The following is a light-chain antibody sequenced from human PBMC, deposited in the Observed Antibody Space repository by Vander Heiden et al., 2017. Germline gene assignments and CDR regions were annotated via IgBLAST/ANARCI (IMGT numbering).Light chain of an antibody. CDR3: QQRSNWPIT. CDR1: QRFRSY. J-gene: IGKJ5*01. Sequence: EIVLTQSPATLSLSPGERATLSCRASQRFRSYLAWYKQKPGHAPRLLIYDAANRATGIPARFSGSGSGTEFTLTISSLEPEDFAVYYCQQRSNWPITVGQGTPMEIK. V-gene: IGKV3-11*01. CDR2: DAA.